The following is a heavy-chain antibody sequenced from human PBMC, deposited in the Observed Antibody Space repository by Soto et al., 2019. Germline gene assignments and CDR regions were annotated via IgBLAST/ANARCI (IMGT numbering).Heavy chain of an antibody. D-gene: IGHD6-13*01. CDR2: ISGSGGTT. CDR1: TFIFTKYA. V-gene: IGHV3-23*01. CDR3: ATISDRGIAAARDF. Sequence: GALRLSCAASTFIFTKYAMRWVRQSPGEGLEWVSAISGSGGTTYYAESVKGRFSISRDNSKNTLYLQLNSLRVEDTAIYYCATISDRGIAAARDFWGRGTRVTVSS. J-gene: IGHJ4*02.